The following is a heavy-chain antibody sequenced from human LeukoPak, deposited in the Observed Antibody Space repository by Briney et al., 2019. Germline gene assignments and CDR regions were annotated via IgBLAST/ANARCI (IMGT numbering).Heavy chain of an antibody. D-gene: IGHD2-2*01. CDR3: ARDRRGYCNSTSCHVNYYYYYMDV. V-gene: IGHV4-61*02. J-gene: IGHJ6*03. CDR1: GGSISSGSYY. Sequence: PSETLSLTCTVSGGSISSGSYYWSWIRQPAGKGLEWIGRIYTSGSTNYNPSLKSRVPISVDTSKNQFSLKLSSVTAADTAVYYCARDRRGYCNSTSCHVNYYYYYMDVWGKGTTVTVSS. CDR2: IYTSGST.